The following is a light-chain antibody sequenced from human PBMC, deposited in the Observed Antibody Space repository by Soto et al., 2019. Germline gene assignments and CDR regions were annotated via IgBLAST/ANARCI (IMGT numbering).Light chain of an antibody. V-gene: IGKV3-11*01. J-gene: IGKJ5*01. Sequence: IVMTQSQATLAVSPGERATMTXRASQSFSINLAWYQQKPGXXTRLXXXDAXNRATGIPDRFSGSGSGTDFTLIISSLDPEDFAVYYCQQRSNLPPITFGQGTRLEIK. CDR3: QQRSNLPPIT. CDR2: DAX. CDR1: QSFSIN.